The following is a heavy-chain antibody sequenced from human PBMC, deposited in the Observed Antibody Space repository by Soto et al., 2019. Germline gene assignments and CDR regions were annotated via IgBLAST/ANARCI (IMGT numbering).Heavy chain of an antibody. CDR1: GFTFSSYA. D-gene: IGHD6-19*01. V-gene: IGHV3-30-3*01. CDR2: ISYDGSNK. Sequence: QVQLVESGGGVVQPGRSLRLSCTASGFTFSSYAMHWVRQAPGKGLEWVAVISYDGSNKYYADSVEGRFTISRDNSKNTMYLQMNSLRVEDTAVYYCARPYSSGWYGDLDYWGQGTLVTVSS. CDR3: ARPYSSGWYGDLDY. J-gene: IGHJ4*02.